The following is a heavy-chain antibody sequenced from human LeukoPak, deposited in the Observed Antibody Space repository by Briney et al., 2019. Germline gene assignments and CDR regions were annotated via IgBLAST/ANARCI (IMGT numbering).Heavy chain of an antibody. CDR3: AREGTYGSGSYYA. CDR1: GGSISSGDYY. V-gene: IGHV4-30-4*01. CDR2: IYYSGST. J-gene: IGHJ5*02. Sequence: PSRTLSLTCTVSGGSISSGDYYWSWIRQPPGKGLEWIGYIYYSGSTYYNPSLKSRVTISVDTSKNQFSLKLSSVTAADTAVYYCAREGTYGSGSYYAWGQGTLVTVSS. D-gene: IGHD3-10*01.